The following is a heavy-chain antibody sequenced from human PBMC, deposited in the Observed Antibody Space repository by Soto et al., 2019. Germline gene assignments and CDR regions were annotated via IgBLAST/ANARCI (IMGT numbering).Heavy chain of an antibody. CDR1: VYTFTSYW. V-gene: IGHV5-51*01. Sequence: GESLKISCKGSVYTFTSYWIGWVRQMPGKGLEWMGIIYPGDSDTRYSPSFQGQVTISADKSISTAYLQWSSLKASDTAMYCCATSYYSDSRGYYDFWGQGTQVTVSS. CDR3: ATSYYSDSRGYYDF. CDR2: IYPGDSDT. D-gene: IGHD3-22*01. J-gene: IGHJ4*02.